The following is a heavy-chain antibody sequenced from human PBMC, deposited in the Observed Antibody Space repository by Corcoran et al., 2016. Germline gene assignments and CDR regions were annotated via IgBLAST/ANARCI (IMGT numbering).Heavy chain of an antibody. CDR1: GYSFTSYW. CDR2: IDPSDSYT. CDR3: AKEYTIFMDV. V-gene: IGHV5-10-1*03. Sequence: EVQLVQSGAEVKQPGESLRISCKGSGYSFTSYWISWVRQMPGKGLEWMGRIDPSDSYTNYSPSFQGHVTISADKSSSTAYLQWSSLKASDTAMYYCAKEYTIFMDVWGQGTTVTVSS. D-gene: IGHD3-3*01. J-gene: IGHJ6*02.